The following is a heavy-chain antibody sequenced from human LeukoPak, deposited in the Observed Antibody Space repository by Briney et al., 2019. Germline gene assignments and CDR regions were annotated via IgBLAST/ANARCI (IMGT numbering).Heavy chain of an antibody. V-gene: IGHV1-8*01. Sequence: ASVKVSCKASGYTFTSYDINWVRQATGQGLEWMGWMNPNSGNTGYAQKFQGRVTMTRNTSISTAYMELSSLRSEDTAVYYCARSAYTTGTTYDYWGQATLVTVSS. D-gene: IGHD1-1*01. CDR3: ARSAYTTGTTYDY. CDR2: MNPNSGNT. J-gene: IGHJ4*02. CDR1: GYTFTSYD.